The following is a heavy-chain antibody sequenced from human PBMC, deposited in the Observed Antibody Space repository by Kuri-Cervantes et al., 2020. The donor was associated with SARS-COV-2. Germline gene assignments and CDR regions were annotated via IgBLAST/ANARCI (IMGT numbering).Heavy chain of an antibody. D-gene: IGHD1-14*01. CDR2: INPNSGGT. CDR1: GYTFTGYY. Sequence: ASVKVSCKASGYTFTGYYMHWVRQAPGQGLEWMGWINPNSGGTNYAQKFQGRVTMTRDTSISTAYMELSRLRSEDTAVYYCARDRRTLSDYYGMDVWGQGTTVTVSS. V-gene: IGHV1-2*02. J-gene: IGHJ6*02. CDR3: ARDRRTLSDYYGMDV.